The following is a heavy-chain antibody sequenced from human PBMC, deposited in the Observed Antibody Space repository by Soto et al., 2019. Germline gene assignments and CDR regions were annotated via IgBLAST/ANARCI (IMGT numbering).Heavy chain of an antibody. D-gene: IGHD5-18*01. CDR1: GGTFSNYA. Sequence: ASVKVSCKTSGGTFSNYASNWVRQAPGQGLEWMGGIIPIFGTANYAQKFQGRVTITADKSTSTAYMELSSLRSEDTAVYYCARGYSYGYFDYWGQGTLVTVSS. CDR2: IIPIFGTA. CDR3: ARGYSYGYFDY. J-gene: IGHJ4*02. V-gene: IGHV1-69*06.